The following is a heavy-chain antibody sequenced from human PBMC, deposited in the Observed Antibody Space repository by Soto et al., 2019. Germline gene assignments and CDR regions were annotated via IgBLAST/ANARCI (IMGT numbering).Heavy chain of an antibody. Sequence: PSETLSLTCTVSGGSVSSNSYSWGWIRQPPGKGLEWIGYIYYSGSTNYNPSLKSRVTISVDTSKNQFSLKLSSVTAADTAVYYCAREGRLGGGAAARYYYYGMDVWGQGTTVTVSS. D-gene: IGHD6-13*01. CDR2: IYYSGST. CDR1: GGSVSSNSYS. CDR3: AREGRLGGGAAARYYYYGMDV. V-gene: IGHV4-61*01. J-gene: IGHJ6*02.